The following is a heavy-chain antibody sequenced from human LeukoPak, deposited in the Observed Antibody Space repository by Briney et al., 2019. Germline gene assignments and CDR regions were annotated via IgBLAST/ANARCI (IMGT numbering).Heavy chain of an antibody. D-gene: IGHD4-17*01. Sequence: PGGSLRLSCAASGFTFSSYSMNWVRQAPGKGLEWVSSISSSSSYIYYADSVKGRFTISRDNAKNSLYLQMNSLRAEDTAVYYCAKPSGYGDEDDYWGQGTLVTVSS. J-gene: IGHJ4*02. CDR3: AKPSGYGDEDDY. CDR1: GFTFSSYS. V-gene: IGHV3-21*01. CDR2: ISSSSSYI.